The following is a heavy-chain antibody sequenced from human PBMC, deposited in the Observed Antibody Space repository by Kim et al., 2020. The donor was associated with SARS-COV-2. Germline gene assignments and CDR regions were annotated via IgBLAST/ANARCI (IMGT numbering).Heavy chain of an antibody. Sequence: GGSLRLSCAASGFTFSSYSMNWVRQAPGKGLEWVSYISSSSSTIYYADSVKGRFTISRDNAKNSLYLQMNSLRAEDTAVYYCARENYDYVWGSYRPNWYFDLWCRGTLVTVSS. D-gene: IGHD3-16*02. V-gene: IGHV3-48*04. J-gene: IGHJ2*01. CDR3: ARENYDYVWGSYRPNWYFDL. CDR2: ISSSSSTI. CDR1: GFTFSSYS.